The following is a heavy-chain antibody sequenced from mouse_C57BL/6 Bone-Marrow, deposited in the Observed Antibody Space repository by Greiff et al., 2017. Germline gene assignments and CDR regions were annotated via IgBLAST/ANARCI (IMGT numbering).Heavy chain of an antibody. CDR1: GYTFTSYW. D-gene: IGHD2-5*01. CDR3: ARWSNYWFAY. J-gene: IGHJ3*01. CDR2: IDPSDSYT. Sequence: QVQLQQPGAELVMPGASVKLSCKASGYTFTSYWMHWVKQRPGQGLEWIGEIDPSDSYTNYNQKFKGKSTLTVDKSSSTAYMQLSSLTSEDSAVYYCARWSNYWFAYWGQGTLVTVSA. V-gene: IGHV1-69*01.